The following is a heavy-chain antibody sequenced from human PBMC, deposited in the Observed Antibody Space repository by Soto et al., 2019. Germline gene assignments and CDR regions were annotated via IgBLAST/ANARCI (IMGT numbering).Heavy chain of an antibody. CDR2: MYYSGST. J-gene: IGHJ4*02. Sequence: QLQLQESGPGLVKPSETLSLTCTVSGGSISSSSYYWGWIRQPPGKGLEWIGNMYYSGSTYYNPSSKNRVTLSIDTSKSRFSLKLRSVTAADTARCYCARLSFDLIRYFDWLFDYRGQGTLVTVSS. CDR3: ARLSFDLIRYFDWLFDY. D-gene: IGHD3-9*01. CDR1: GGSISSSSYY. V-gene: IGHV4-39*01.